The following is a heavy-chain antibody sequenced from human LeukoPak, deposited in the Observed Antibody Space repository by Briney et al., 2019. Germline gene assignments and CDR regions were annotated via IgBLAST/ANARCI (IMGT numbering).Heavy chain of an antibody. CDR1: GGSISSGDYY. CDR2: INHSGST. Sequence: PSETLSLTCTVSGGSISSGDYYWSWIRQPPGKGLEWIGEINHSGSTNYNPSLKSRVTISVDTSKNQFSLKLSSVTAADTAVYYCATAPEDSSGYIDYWGQGTLVTVSS. D-gene: IGHD6-19*01. CDR3: ATAPEDSSGYIDY. J-gene: IGHJ4*02. V-gene: IGHV4-39*07.